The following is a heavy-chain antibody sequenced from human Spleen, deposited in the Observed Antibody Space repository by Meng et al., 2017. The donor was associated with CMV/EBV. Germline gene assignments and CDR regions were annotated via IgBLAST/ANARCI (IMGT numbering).Heavy chain of an antibody. D-gene: IGHD3-10*01. J-gene: IGHJ4*02. CDR3: AKGPMVQGVLDY. V-gene: IGHV3-21*04. CDR2: ISSSSNYI. Sequence: GESLKISCAGSGFNFIDYTINWVRQAPGKGLDWVASISSSSNYIYYADSVKGRFTISRDTSKNTLYLQMNSLRAEDTAIYYCAKGPMVQGVLDYWGQGTLVTVSS. CDR1: GFNFIDYT.